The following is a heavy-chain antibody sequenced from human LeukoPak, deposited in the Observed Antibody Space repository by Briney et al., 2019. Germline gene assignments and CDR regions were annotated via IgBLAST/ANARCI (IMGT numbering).Heavy chain of an antibody. CDR2: ISAYNGNT. CDR3: ARDPSYYDILTGYSRPNPFEY. D-gene: IGHD3-9*01. CDR1: GYTFTSYG. J-gene: IGHJ4*02. V-gene: IGHV1-18*01. Sequence: ASVKVSCKASGYTFTSYGISWVRQAPGQGLEWMGWISAYNGNTNYAQKLQGRVTMTTDTSTSTAYMELRSLRSDDTAVYYCARDPSYYDILTGYSRPNPFEYWGQGTLVTVSS.